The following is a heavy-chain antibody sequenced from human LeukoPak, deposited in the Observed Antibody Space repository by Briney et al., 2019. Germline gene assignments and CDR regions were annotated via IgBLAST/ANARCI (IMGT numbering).Heavy chain of an antibody. Sequence: GGSLRLSCAASGFTFSSYAMSWVRQAPGVGLEWVSAIDGGGGSTWHADSVKGRFTISRDNSKNTLYMQMNSLRAEDTAVYYCAKDFYDNSGSRYDYWGQGTLVTVSS. CDR2: IDGGGGST. CDR1: GFTFSSYA. J-gene: IGHJ4*02. V-gene: IGHV3-23*01. D-gene: IGHD3-22*01. CDR3: AKDFYDNSGSRYDY.